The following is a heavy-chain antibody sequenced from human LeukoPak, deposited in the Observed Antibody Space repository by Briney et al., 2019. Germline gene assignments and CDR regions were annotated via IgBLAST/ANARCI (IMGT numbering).Heavy chain of an antibody. Sequence: SETLSLTCTVSGGSISSHYWSWIRQPPGKGLEWIGYIYYSGSTNFNPSLKSRVTISVDTSKNQISLKLSSVTAADTAVYYCARDGYNWSAFDIWGQGTMVTVSS. J-gene: IGHJ3*02. CDR2: IYYSGST. CDR1: GGSISSHY. CDR3: ARDGYNWSAFDI. V-gene: IGHV4-59*11. D-gene: IGHD5-24*01.